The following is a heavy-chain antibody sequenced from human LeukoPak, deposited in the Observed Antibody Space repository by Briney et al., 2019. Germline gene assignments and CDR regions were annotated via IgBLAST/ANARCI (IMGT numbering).Heavy chain of an antibody. CDR1: GFTFSNAW. D-gene: IGHD1-26*01. CDR2: IKSKTDGGTT. V-gene: IGHV3-15*07. J-gene: IGHJ3*02. CDR3: AIIVGATPDAFDI. Sequence: GGSLRLSCAASGFTFSNAWMNWVRQAPGKGLEWVGRIKSKTDGGTTDYAAPVKGRFTISRDDSKNTLYLQMNSLRAEDTAVYYCAIIVGATPDAFDIWGQGTMVTVSS.